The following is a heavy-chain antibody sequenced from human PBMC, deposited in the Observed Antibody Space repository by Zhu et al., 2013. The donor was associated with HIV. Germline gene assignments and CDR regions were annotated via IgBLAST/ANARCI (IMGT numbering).Heavy chain of an antibody. J-gene: IGHJ3*02. V-gene: IGHV1-18*01. CDR3: ATTLKRQTTYALDT. CDR2: IRPYNGDT. Sequence: QVQLVQSGAEVKKPGASVKVSCKTSGYVFTSYGVSWVRQAPGQGLEWMGWIRPYNGDTNYAQKFKGRVTMTTDTSTTTAYMELRSLRSDDTAVYFCATTLKRQTTYALDTWGQGTMVTVSS. CDR1: GYVFTSYG. D-gene: IGHD4-17*01.